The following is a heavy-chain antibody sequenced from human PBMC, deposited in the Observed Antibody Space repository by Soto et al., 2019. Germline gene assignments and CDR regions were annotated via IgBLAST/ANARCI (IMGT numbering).Heavy chain of an antibody. Sequence: GWSLRLSCATPVITFSSYAMSWVRQAPGQGLQWVSAITSSGDSTYYADSVKGRFTISRDNSKNTLSLQMDSLRAEDTAVYYCAKEALLEYFDSWGQGAMVTVSS. CDR3: AKEALLEYFDS. D-gene: IGHD1-1*01. J-gene: IGHJ4*02. V-gene: IGHV3-23*01. CDR2: ITSSGDST. CDR1: VITFSSYA.